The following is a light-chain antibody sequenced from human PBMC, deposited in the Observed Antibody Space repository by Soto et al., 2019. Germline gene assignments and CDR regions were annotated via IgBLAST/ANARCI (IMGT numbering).Light chain of an antibody. CDR3: GTWDSSLSAGV. CDR2: DNN. V-gene: IGLV1-51*01. Sequence: QSALTQPASVSGSPGQSITISCTGTSSDVGNYNLVSWYQQYPGKAPKLMIYDNNKRPSGIPDRFSGSKSGTSATLGITGLQTGDEADYYCGTWDSSLSAGVFGGGTKLTVL. CDR1: SSDVGNYNL. J-gene: IGLJ2*01.